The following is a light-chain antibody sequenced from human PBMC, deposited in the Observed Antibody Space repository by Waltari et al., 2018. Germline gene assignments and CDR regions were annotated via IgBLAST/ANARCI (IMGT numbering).Light chain of an antibody. V-gene: IGKV3-11*01. Sequence: EIVLKQSPATLSLSPGDRATLSCRASQSIGSYLAWYQQKPGQAPRLLIYDASTRATGIPARFSGSGSVTDFTLTISSLEPEDFAIYYCQQRSKSFTFGPGTKVDIK. CDR3: QQRSKSFT. J-gene: IGKJ3*01. CDR1: QSIGSY. CDR2: DAS.